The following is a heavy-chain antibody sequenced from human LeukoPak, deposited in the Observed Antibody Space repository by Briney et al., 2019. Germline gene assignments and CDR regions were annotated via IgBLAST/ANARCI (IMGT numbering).Heavy chain of an antibody. CDR1: GFTLSSYW. CDR3: ARGNSHSFDN. CDR2: INSDGSST. Sequence: GGSLRLSCAASGFTLSSYWMHWVRQTPGKGPVWVSRINSDGSSTSYADSVKGRFTISRDNAKNTLYLQMNSLRAEDTAVYYCARGNSHSFDNWGKGALVTVSS. V-gene: IGHV3-74*01. D-gene: IGHD4-11*01. J-gene: IGHJ4*02.